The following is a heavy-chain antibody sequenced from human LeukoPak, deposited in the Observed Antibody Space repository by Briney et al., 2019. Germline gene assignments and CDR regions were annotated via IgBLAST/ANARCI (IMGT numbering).Heavy chain of an antibody. Sequence: GASVKVSCKASGYTFTSYGISWVRQAPGQGLEWMGWNSTYNGNTNYAQKLQGRVTMTTDTSTSIAYMELRSLRSDDTAVYYCARDPMVRGENWLDPWGQGTLVTVSS. V-gene: IGHV1-18*01. J-gene: IGHJ5*02. CDR2: NSTYNGNT. CDR1: GYTFTSYG. D-gene: IGHD3-10*01. CDR3: ARDPMVRGENWLDP.